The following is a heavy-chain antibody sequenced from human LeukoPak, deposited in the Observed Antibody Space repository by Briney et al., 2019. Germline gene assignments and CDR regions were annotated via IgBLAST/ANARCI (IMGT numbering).Heavy chain of an antibody. J-gene: IGHJ4*02. CDR3: AKVGEADYFDY. D-gene: IGHD3-3*01. CDR2: IWYDGSNK. CDR1: GFTFSSYW. V-gene: IGHV3-33*06. Sequence: GGSLRLSCAASGFTFSSYWMSWVRQAPGKGLEWVAVIWYDGSNKYYADSVKGRFTISRDNSKNTLYLQMNSLRAEDTAVYYCAKVGEADYFDYWGQGTLVTVSS.